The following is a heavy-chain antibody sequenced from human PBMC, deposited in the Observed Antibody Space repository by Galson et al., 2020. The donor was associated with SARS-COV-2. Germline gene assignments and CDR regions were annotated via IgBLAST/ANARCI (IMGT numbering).Heavy chain of an antibody. Sequence: GGSLRLSCAASGFTVSSNYMSWVRQAPGKGLEWVSVIYSGGSTYYADSVKGRFTISRHNSKNTLYLQMNSLRAEDTAVYYCARAEPYCGGDCSWGDAFDIWGQGTMVTVSS. D-gene: IGHD2-21*01. CDR3: ARAEPYCGGDCSWGDAFDI. V-gene: IGHV3-53*04. CDR1: GFTVSSNY. J-gene: IGHJ3*02. CDR2: IYSGGST.